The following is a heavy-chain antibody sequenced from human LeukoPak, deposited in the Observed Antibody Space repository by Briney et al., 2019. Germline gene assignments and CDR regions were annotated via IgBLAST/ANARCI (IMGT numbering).Heavy chain of an antibody. CDR2: ISAYNGNT. V-gene: IGHV1-18*01. Sequence: ASVKVSFKASGYTFTSYGISWVRQAPGQGLDWMGWISAYNGNTNYAQKLQGRVTMTTDTSTSTAYMELSRLRSDDTAVYYCARGLRYFDWLLPPLSENYYYGMDVWGQGTTVTVSS. J-gene: IGHJ6*02. CDR3: ARGLRYFDWLLPPLSENYYYGMDV. D-gene: IGHD3-9*01. CDR1: GYTFTSYG.